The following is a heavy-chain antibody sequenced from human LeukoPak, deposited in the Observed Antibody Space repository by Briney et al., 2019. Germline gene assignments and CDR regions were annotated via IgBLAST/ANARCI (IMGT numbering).Heavy chain of an antibody. CDR3: ARLRRNSDKSGFYYYYDY. CDR2: IITVASYI. V-gene: IGHV3-21*06. D-gene: IGHD3-22*01. CDR1: ELTFSSFS. Sequence: PGGSLKLSCAAPELTFSSFSFTWVGRGPGKGLEWVSSIITVASYIYYADSVKGRFTISRDNAKNSLYLQMNSLRAEDTGVYYCARLRRNSDKSGFYYYYDYWGQGTLVTVSS. J-gene: IGHJ4*02.